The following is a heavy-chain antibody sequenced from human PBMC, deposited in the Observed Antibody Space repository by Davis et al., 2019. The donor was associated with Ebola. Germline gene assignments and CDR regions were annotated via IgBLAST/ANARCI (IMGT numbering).Heavy chain of an antibody. CDR3: ARAEGVTTETDFDY. J-gene: IGHJ4*02. Sequence: GESLKISCAASGFTFSSYGMHWVRQAPGKGLEWVAVIWYDGSNKYYADSVKGRFTISRDNSKNTLYLQMNSLRAEDTAVYYCARAEGVTTETDFDYWGQGTLVTVSS. D-gene: IGHD4-17*01. CDR1: GFTFSSYG. V-gene: IGHV3-33*01. CDR2: IWYDGSNK.